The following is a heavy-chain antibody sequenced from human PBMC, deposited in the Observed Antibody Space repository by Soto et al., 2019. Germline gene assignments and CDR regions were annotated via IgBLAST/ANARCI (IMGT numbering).Heavy chain of an antibody. CDR3: ARVGYDSSGFFDWFDP. J-gene: IGHJ5*02. Sequence: SETLSLTCAVSGASVSTGGYYWNWIRQSPGKGLEWIGYIYPGGSTSYNPSLQSRVSLSFDTSNNQFSLTMTSVTAADTAVYYCARVGYDSSGFFDWFDPWGQGTLVTVSS. D-gene: IGHD3-22*01. CDR2: IYPGGST. V-gene: IGHV4-31*11. CDR1: GASVSTGGYY.